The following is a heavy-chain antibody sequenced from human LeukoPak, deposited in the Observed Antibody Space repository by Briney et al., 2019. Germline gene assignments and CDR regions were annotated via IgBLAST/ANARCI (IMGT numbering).Heavy chain of an antibody. CDR3: AREGRSSTPGY. CDR2: ISTSGSP. V-gene: IGHV4-4*07. Sequence: SETLSLTRTVSGGSISTYYWSWIRQPAGKGLEWIGRISTSGSPNYDPSLKSRVTMSVDTSKNQFSLRLTSVTAADTAVYYCAREGRSSTPGYWGQGSLVTVSS. D-gene: IGHD2-15*01. J-gene: IGHJ4*02. CDR1: GGSISTYY.